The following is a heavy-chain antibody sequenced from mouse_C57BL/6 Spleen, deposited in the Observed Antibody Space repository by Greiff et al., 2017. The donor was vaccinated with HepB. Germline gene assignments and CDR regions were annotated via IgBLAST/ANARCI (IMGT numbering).Heavy chain of an antibody. D-gene: IGHD2-13*01. CDR3: ARAGGDSYRDYFDY. V-gene: IGHV1-64*01. CDR1: GYTFTSYW. Sequence: QVQLKQPGAELVKPGASVKLSCKASGYTFTSYWMHWVKQRPGQGLEWIGMIHPNSGSTNDNEKFKSKGTLTVDKASSTAYMQLSSQTSEDSAVYYCARAGGDSYRDYFDYWGQGTTLTVSS. CDR2: IHPNSGST. J-gene: IGHJ2*01.